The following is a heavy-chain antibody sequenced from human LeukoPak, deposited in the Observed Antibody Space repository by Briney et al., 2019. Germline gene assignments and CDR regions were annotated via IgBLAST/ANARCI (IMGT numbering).Heavy chain of an antibody. J-gene: IGHJ4*02. Sequence: ASVTVSCKASVYTFTSYGISWVRRAPGQGLEWMGWISAYNGNTNYAQKLQGRVTMTTDTSTSTAYMELRSLRSDDTAVYYCAREQSVGAAFDYWGQGTLVTVSS. CDR3: AREQSVGAAFDY. CDR2: ISAYNGNT. V-gene: IGHV1-18*01. CDR1: VYTFTSYG. D-gene: IGHD1-26*01.